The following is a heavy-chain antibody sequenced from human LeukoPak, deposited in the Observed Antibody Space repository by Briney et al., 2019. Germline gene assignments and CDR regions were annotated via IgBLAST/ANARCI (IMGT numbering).Heavy chain of an antibody. D-gene: IGHD6-19*01. CDR2: ISWDGSTT. Sequence: GGSLRLSCAASGFNFDDYTMHWVRQPPGKGLEWVSLISWDGSTTYYADSVKGRFTISRDNSKDSLYLQMNSLRTEDTAFYYCAKKGVAVTSTGSYFDYWGQGTLVSVSS. CDR3: AKKGVAVTSTGSYFDY. J-gene: IGHJ4*02. CDR1: GFNFDDYT. V-gene: IGHV3-43*01.